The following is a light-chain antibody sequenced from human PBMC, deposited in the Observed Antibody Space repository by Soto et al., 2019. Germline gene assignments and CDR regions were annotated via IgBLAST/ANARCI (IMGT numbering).Light chain of an antibody. CDR1: QDISNY. CDR3: QQYDNLPYT. V-gene: IGKV1-33*01. J-gene: IGKJ2*01. CDR2: DAS. Sequence: DIQMTQSPSSLSASVGDRVTITCQASQDISNYLNWYQQKPGKAPKLLIYDASDLETGVPSRFSGSGSGTEFTFPISSLQPEDIATYYCQQYDNLPYTFGQGTKLEIK.